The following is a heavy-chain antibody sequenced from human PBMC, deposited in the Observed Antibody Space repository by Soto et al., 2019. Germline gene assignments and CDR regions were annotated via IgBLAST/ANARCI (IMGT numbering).Heavy chain of an antibody. V-gene: IGHV3-21*01. CDR2: INSGSSYL. Sequence: EVQLVESGGGLVKPGGSLRLSCAASGFTLSDYSINWVRQAPGQGLEWVSSINSGSSYLYYADSMKGRFTVSRDNAKNSVYLQMNSLRAEDTAVYYCARAPWNYDSSGYFAGMDVWGQGTTVTVSS. CDR1: GFTLSDYS. J-gene: IGHJ6*02. CDR3: ARAPWNYDSSGYFAGMDV. D-gene: IGHD3-22*01.